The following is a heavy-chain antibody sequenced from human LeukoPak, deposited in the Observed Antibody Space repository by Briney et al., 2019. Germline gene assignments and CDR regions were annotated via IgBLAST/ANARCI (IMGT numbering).Heavy chain of an antibody. Sequence: GGSLRLSCAASGFTFSSYGMHWVRQAPGKGLEWVAFIRYDGSNKYYADSVKGRFTISRDNSKNTLYLQMNSLRAEDTAVYYCAKDWHYDSSGYYYYYWGQGTLVTVSS. V-gene: IGHV3-30*02. CDR1: GFTFSSYG. CDR2: IRYDGSNK. D-gene: IGHD3-22*01. CDR3: AKDWHYDSSGYYYYY. J-gene: IGHJ4*02.